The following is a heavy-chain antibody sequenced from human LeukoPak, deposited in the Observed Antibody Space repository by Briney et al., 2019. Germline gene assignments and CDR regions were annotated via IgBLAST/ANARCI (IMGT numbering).Heavy chain of an antibody. CDR3: ARYGWDY. Sequence: GGSLRLSCAASGFTFSTYAMSWVRQAPGKGLEWVSSISSSGTYLYYPDSLKGRFTISRDNAKNSLYLQMNSLRAEDTAVYYCARYGWDYWGQGTLVTVSS. CDR2: ISSSGTYL. CDR1: GFTFSTYA. V-gene: IGHV3-21*01. D-gene: IGHD3-10*01. J-gene: IGHJ4*02.